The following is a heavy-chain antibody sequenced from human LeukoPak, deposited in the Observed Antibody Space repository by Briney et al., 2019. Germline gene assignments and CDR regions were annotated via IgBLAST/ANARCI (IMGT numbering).Heavy chain of an antibody. D-gene: IGHD2-2*02. J-gene: IGHJ6*02. CDR3: ARPIYCSSTSCYNGMDV. CDR2: MNPNSGNT. V-gene: IGHV1-8*01. CDR1: GYTFTSYD. Sequence: GASVKVSCKASGYTFTSYDINWVRQATGQGLEWMGWMNPNSGNTGYAQKFQGRVTMTRNTSISTAYRELSSLRSEDTAVYYCARPIYCSSTSCYNGMDVWGQGTTVTVSS.